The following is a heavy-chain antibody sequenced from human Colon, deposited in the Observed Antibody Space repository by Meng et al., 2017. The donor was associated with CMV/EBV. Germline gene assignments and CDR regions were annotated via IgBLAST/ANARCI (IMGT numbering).Heavy chain of an antibody. CDR3: AKDGSRVTAAGTYFHY. Sequence: GESLKISCAASGFTFSSYTMNWVRQAPGKGLEWVSSIGSSSSYKYYADSVKGRFTISRDNAKNSLYLQMNSLRDEDTAVYYCAKDGSRVTAAGTYFHYWGQGTLVTVSS. D-gene: IGHD6-13*01. CDR1: GFTFSSYT. CDR2: IGSSSSYK. V-gene: IGHV3-21*01. J-gene: IGHJ4*02.